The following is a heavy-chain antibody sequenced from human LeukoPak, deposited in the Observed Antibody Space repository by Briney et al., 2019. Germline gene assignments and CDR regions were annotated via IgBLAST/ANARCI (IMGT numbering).Heavy chain of an antibody. CDR3: ARDYDRSGVTPDY. CDR1: GYTFTGYY. D-gene: IGHD3-22*01. J-gene: IGHJ4*02. Sequence: APVQVPCKASGYTFTGYYMHWVRQAPGHGLEWMGWINPNSGGTNYAQKFQGRVTMTRVTSISTAYMEPSRLRSDDTAVYYCARDYDRSGVTPDYSGQGTLVTVSS. V-gene: IGHV1-2*02. CDR2: INPNSGGT.